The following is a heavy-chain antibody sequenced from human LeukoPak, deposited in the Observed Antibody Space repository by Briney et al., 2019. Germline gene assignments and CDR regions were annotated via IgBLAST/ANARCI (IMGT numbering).Heavy chain of an antibody. CDR3: ASSYVATSDF. Sequence: SVKVSCKSSGGTVSSYAISWVRQAPGQGLEWLGGINRMSGAANYAQKFQGRVTLSVDKSTSTVYMELRSLRSDDTAVYYCASSYVATSDFWGQGTPVSVSS. CDR2: INRMSGAA. J-gene: IGHJ4*02. CDR1: GGTVSSYA. V-gene: IGHV1-69*06. D-gene: IGHD5-12*01.